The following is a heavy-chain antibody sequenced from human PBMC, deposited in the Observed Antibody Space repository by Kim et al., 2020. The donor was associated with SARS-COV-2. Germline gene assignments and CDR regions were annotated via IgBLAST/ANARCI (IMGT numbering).Heavy chain of an antibody. CDR2: INGDGSTK. Sequence: GGSLRLSCAASGFTFRTYWMHWVRQAPGKGLVWVSRINGDGSTKNYADSATGRFTITSDNAKNTMSLQLHSLRPEDTAVSYCASRYYDSRGYYYFDSWG. CDR3: ASRYYDSRGYYYFDS. V-gene: IGHV3-74*01. J-gene: IGHJ4*01. D-gene: IGHD3-22*01. CDR1: GFTFRTYW.